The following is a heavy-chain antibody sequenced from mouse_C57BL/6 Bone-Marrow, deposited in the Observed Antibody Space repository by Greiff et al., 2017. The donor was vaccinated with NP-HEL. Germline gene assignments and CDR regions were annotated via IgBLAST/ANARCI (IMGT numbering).Heavy chain of an antibody. CDR1: GYAFTNYL. D-gene: IGHD2-4*01. CDR2: INPGSGGT. J-gene: IGHJ3*01. CDR3: ARWRGYDYDGAY. Sequence: QVQLQQSGAELVRPGTSVKVSCKASGYAFTNYLIEWVKQKPGQGLEWIGVINPGSGGTNYNEKFKGKATLTADKSTSPAYMHLSSLTSEDSAVYFCARWRGYDYDGAYWGQGTLVTVSA. V-gene: IGHV1-54*01.